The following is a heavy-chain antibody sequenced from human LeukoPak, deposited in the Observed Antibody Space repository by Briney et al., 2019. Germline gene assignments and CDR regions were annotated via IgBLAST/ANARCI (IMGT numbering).Heavy chain of an antibody. CDR2: VHLDGRT. V-gene: IGHV4-4*02. Sequence: GSLTLSCAASGFIFSNYWMNWVRQPPGKGLEWIGEVHLDGRTNYNPSLTGRLTLSMDLYENHISLKLTSVTAADTAVYYCAREGGFYRPLDYLGQGTLVTVSS. D-gene: IGHD3-3*01. CDR1: GFIFSNYW. CDR3: AREGGFYRPLDY. J-gene: IGHJ4*02.